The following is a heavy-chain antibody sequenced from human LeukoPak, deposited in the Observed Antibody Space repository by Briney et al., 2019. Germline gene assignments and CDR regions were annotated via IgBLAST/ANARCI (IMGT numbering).Heavy chain of an antibody. CDR2: IYYSGST. CDR1: GGSISSSSYY. CDR3: ARHRYYYDSSGYYYQP. D-gene: IGHD3-22*01. Sequence: ASETLSLTCTVSGGSISSSSYYWSWIRQPPGKGLEWIGYIYYSGSTNYNPSLKSRVTISVDTSKNQFSLRLSSVTAADTAVYYCARHRYYYDSSGYYYQPWGQGTLVTVSS. V-gene: IGHV4-61*01. J-gene: IGHJ5*02.